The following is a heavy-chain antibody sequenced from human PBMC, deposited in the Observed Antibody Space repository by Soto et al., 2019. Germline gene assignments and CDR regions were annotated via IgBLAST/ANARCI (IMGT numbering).Heavy chain of an antibody. CDR3: ARSLDTAMVHDY. D-gene: IGHD5-18*01. J-gene: IGHJ4*02. V-gene: IGHV1-8*01. Sequence: ASVKVSCKASGYTFTSYDINWVRQATGQGLEWMGWMNPNSGNTGYAQKFQGRVTMTRNTSISTAYMELSSLRSEDTAVYYCARSLDTAMVHDYWGQGTLVTVPQ. CDR2: MNPNSGNT. CDR1: GYTFTSYD.